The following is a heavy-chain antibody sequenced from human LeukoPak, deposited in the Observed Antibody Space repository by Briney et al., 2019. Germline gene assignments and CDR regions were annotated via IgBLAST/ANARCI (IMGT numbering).Heavy chain of an antibody. V-gene: IGHV3-23*01. Sequence: PGGSLRLSCAASGFTFSRYGMTWVRQAPGKGLEWVSTISDTGDSTYYADSVKGRFTISRDNSKNTLYLQMNSLRAEDTAVYYCAKTIVVVTAASFDYWGQGTLVTVSS. CDR3: AKTIVVVTAASFDY. J-gene: IGHJ4*02. CDR1: GFTFSRYG. D-gene: IGHD2-21*02. CDR2: ISDTGDST.